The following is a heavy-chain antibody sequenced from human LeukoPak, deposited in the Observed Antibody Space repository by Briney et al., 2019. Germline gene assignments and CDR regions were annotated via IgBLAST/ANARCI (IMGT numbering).Heavy chain of an antibody. V-gene: IGHV3-73*01. CDR3: TGGSGWYSPDY. Sequence: GGSLKLSCAASGFTFSDSAMNWVRQASGKGLERVGHIRGKTNSYATAYAASVRGRFTISRDDSKNTAYLQMNSLKTEDTAVYYCTGGSGWYSPDYWGQGTLVTVSS. D-gene: IGHD6-19*01. CDR1: GFTFSDSA. J-gene: IGHJ4*02. CDR2: IRGKTNSYAT.